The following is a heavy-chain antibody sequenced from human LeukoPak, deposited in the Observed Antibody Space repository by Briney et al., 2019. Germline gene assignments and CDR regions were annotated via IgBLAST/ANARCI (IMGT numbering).Heavy chain of an antibody. Sequence: GGSLRLSCAASGFTFSSYWMSWVRQAPGKGLEWVANIKQDGSEKYYVDSVKGRFTISRDNAKNSLYLQMNSLRAEDTAVYYCANEMTTVTGGYYYYYMDVWGKGTTVTVSS. CDR1: GFTFSSYW. CDR3: ANEMTTVTGGYYYYYMDV. D-gene: IGHD4-17*01. J-gene: IGHJ6*03. V-gene: IGHV3-7*01. CDR2: IKQDGSEK.